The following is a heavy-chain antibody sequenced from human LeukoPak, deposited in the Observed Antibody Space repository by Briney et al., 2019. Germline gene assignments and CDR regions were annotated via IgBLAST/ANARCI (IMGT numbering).Heavy chain of an antibody. J-gene: IGHJ4*02. CDR1: GFTFSSYW. D-gene: IGHD3-22*01. V-gene: IGHV3-74*01. Sequence: PGGSLRLSCAASGFTFSSYWMHWVRQAPGKGLVWVSRINSDGSSTSYADSVKGRSTISRDNAKNTLYLQMNSLRPEDTAVYYCAKVLSKGGGYYLTDYWGQGTLVTVSS. CDR2: INSDGSST. CDR3: AKVLSKGGGYYLTDY.